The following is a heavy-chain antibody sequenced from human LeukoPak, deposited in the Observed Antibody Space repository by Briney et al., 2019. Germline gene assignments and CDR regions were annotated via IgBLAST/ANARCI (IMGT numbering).Heavy chain of an antibody. D-gene: IGHD3-10*01. CDR2: ISTSGAST. CDR1: GFTFSNYA. V-gene: IGHV3-23*01. Sequence: GGSLRLSCAASGFTFSNYAMSWVRQAPGKGLEWVSSISTSGASTYYADSVKGRFTISRDNSKNTLSLQVNSLRAEDTAVYYCAKYSCLDPYYGAFDIWGQGTMVTVSS. J-gene: IGHJ3*02. CDR3: AKYSCLDPYYGAFDI.